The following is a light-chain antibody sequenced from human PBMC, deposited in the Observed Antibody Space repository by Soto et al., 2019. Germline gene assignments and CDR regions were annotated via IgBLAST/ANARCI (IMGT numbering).Light chain of an antibody. Sequence: DILLTQSPDSLAVSLGERATINCKSSQTVLFASNNKNYLAWYQQKPGQAPKLLIYWASARESGVPDRFSGSGSETDFNFTITSLQAEDVAVYYCQQYDSSSPTFGQGTKLEIK. CDR1: QTVLFASNNKNY. J-gene: IGKJ2*01. CDR3: QQYDSSSPT. CDR2: WAS. V-gene: IGKV4-1*01.